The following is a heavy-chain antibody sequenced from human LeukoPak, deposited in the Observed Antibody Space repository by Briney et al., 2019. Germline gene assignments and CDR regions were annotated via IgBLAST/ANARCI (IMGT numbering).Heavy chain of an antibody. D-gene: IGHD5-18*01. V-gene: IGHV3-21*01. CDR3: ARDRIQLWLDAFDI. Sequence: GGSLRLSCAASGFTFSSYSTNWVRQAPGKGLEWVSSISSSSSYIYYADSVKGRFTISRDNAKNSLYLQMNSLRAEDTAVYYCARDRIQLWLDAFDIWGQGTMVTVSS. J-gene: IGHJ3*02. CDR1: GFTFSSYS. CDR2: ISSSSSYI.